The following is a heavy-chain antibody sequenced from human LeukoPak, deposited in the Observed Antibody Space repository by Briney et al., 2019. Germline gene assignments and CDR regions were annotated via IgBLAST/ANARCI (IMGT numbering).Heavy chain of an antibody. CDR1: RFTSSNNA. Sequence: GGSLRLSCAASRFTSSNNAMSWVRQAPGKGLECVSAITGTIATGDPPYYADSVKGRFTISRDNSKNTLYLQMNSLRAEDTAVYYCARDLGIAAAGYFDYWGQGTLVTVSS. D-gene: IGHD6-13*01. CDR3: ARDLGIAAAGYFDY. V-gene: IGHV3-23*01. J-gene: IGHJ4*02. CDR2: ITGTIATGDPP.